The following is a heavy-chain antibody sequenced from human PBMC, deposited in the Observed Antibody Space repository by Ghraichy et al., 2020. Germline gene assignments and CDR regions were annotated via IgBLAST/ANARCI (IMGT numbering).Heavy chain of an antibody. Sequence: ASVKVSCKVSGYTLTELSMHWVRQAPGKGLEWMGGFDPEDGETIYAQKFQGRVTMTEDTSTDTAYMELSSLRSEDTAVYYCATLGFNWGAWYFDLWGRGTLVTVSS. CDR3: ATLGFNWGAWYFDL. CDR1: GYTLTELS. D-gene: IGHD7-27*01. V-gene: IGHV1-24*01. CDR2: FDPEDGET. J-gene: IGHJ2*01.